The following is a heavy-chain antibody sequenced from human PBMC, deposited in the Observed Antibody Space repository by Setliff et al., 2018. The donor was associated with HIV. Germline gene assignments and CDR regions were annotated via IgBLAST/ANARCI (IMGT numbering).Heavy chain of an antibody. D-gene: IGHD2-2*03. CDR3: AKALVIVVVPASTTFDS. CDR1: GFTFSSYA. V-gene: IGHV3-23*01. J-gene: IGHJ4*02. CDR2: ISGSGVGT. Sequence: GGSLRLSCAASGFTFSSYAMSWVRQAPGKGLEWVSSISGSGVGTHYADPVKGRFTISRDTSKDTLYLDMNSLRAEDTATYYCAKALVIVVVPASTTFDSWGQGTLVTVSS.